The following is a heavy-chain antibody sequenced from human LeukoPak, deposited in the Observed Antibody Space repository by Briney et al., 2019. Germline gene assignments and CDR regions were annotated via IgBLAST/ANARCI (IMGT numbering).Heavy chain of an antibody. CDR2: IKRGTDGAAT. V-gene: IGHV3-15*01. CDR3: AREGSVNYYYDSSGYYHY. D-gene: IGHD3-22*01. Sequence: GGSLRLSCATSGFTFSDAWMSWVRQAPGKGLAWVGLIKRGTDGAATEYAAPVKGRFTISRDNSNSKNTLYLQMNSLKAEDTAVYYCAREGSVNYYYDSSGYYHYWGQGTLVTVSS. J-gene: IGHJ4*02. CDR1: GFTFSDAW.